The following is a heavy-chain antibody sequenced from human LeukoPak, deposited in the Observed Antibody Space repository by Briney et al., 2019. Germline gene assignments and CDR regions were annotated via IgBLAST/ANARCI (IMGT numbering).Heavy chain of an antibody. D-gene: IGHD3-16*02. CDR2: IYYSGST. CDR3: ARESHYDYVWGSYRYPDI. Sequence: SETLSLTCTVSGGSISSYYWSWIRQPPGKGLEWIGYIYYSGSTNYNPSLKSRVTISVDTSKNQFSLKLSSVTAADTAVYYCARESHYDYVWGSYRYPDIWGQGTMVTASS. CDR1: GGSISSYY. V-gene: IGHV4-59*01. J-gene: IGHJ3*02.